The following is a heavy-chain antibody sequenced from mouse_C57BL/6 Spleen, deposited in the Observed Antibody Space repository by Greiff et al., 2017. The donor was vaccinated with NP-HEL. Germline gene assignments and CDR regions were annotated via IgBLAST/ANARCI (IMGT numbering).Heavy chain of an antibody. Sequence: EVKVEESGGGLVQPGGSMKLSCVASGFTFSNYWMNWVRQSPEKGLEWVAQIRLKSDNYATHYAESVKGRFTISRDDSKSIVYLQMNNLRAEDTGIYYCTGPNYDGHAMDYWGQGTSVTVSS. CDR3: TGPNYDGHAMDY. V-gene: IGHV6-3*01. CDR2: IRLKSDNYAT. D-gene: IGHD2-3*01. J-gene: IGHJ4*01. CDR1: GFTFSNYW.